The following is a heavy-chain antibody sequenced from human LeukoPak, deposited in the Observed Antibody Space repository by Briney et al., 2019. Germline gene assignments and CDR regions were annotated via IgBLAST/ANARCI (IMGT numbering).Heavy chain of an antibody. CDR2: IIPIFGTA. Sequence: SVKVSCKASGGTFSSYAISWVRQAPGQGLEWMGGIIPIFGTANYAQKFQGRVTITADESTSTAYMELSSLRSEDTAVYYCARPPGRWGIAAPPCGMDVWGQGTTVTVSS. CDR3: ARPPGRWGIAAPPCGMDV. V-gene: IGHV1-69*13. CDR1: GGTFSSYA. J-gene: IGHJ6*02. D-gene: IGHD6-6*01.